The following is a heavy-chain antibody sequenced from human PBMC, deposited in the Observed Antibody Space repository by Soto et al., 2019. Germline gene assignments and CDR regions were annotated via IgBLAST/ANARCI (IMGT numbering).Heavy chain of an antibody. Sequence: EVQLLESGGGLIHPGGSLRLSCVASGFTLSNYPMSWVRQAPGKGLEWVSAGSSGSNTYYADSVKGRFTISRDNSKNTVYMQMNSLRVEETAIYYCARHGERSFDYWGQGTLVTVSS. CDR1: GFTLSNYP. D-gene: IGHD3-10*01. V-gene: IGHV3-23*01. CDR2: GSSGSNT. J-gene: IGHJ4*02. CDR3: ARHGERSFDY.